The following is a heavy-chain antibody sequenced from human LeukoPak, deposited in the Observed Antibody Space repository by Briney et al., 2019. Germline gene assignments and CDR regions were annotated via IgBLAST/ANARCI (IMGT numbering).Heavy chain of an antibody. V-gene: IGHV3-23*01. CDR1: GFTFSSYA. D-gene: IGHD6-13*01. J-gene: IGHJ4*02. CDR3: AKDRQQLVDYYFEF. CDR2: ISGSGGST. Sequence: GGSLRLSCAASGFTFSSYAMNWVRQAPGKGLEWASGISGSGGSTYYADSVKGRFTISRDKSKNTLYLQMNSLRAEDTAVYYCAKDRQQLVDYYFEFWGQGTLVTVSS.